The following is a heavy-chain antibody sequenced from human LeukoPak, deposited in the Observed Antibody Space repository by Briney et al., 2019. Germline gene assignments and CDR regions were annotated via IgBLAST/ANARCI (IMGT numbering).Heavy chain of an antibody. CDR2: IKSKTDGGTA. Sequence: GGSLRLSCAASGLTFSNAWMSWVRQAPGKGLQWVGRIKSKTDGGTADYATPVRGRFIISRDDSKNIMYLQMDSLETDDTAVYYCNVQSTRFTGYFDYWGQGSLVTVSS. J-gene: IGHJ4*02. D-gene: IGHD1-1*01. CDR3: NVQSTRFTGYFDY. V-gene: IGHV3-15*01. CDR1: GLTFSNAW.